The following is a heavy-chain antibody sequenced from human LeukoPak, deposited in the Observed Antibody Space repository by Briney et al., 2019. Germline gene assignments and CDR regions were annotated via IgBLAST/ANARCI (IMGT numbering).Heavy chain of an antibody. CDR2: IYHSGST. D-gene: IGHD1-1*01. J-gene: IGHJ2*01. CDR3: VRNTRLRDWYLVL. CDR1: GGAISSSSNY. Sequence: AETLSLTCTVSGGAISSSSNYWGWIRQPPGKGLEWIGSIYHSGSTVYNPSLKSRVAISVGTSRKKLSLKLGSVSASDTAVYYCVRNTRLRDWYLVLWGGGPLVTLS. V-gene: IGHV4-39*01.